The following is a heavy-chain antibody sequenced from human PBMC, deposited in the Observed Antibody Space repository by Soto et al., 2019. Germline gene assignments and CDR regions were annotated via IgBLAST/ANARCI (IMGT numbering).Heavy chain of an antibody. D-gene: IGHD3-10*01. Sequence: ASVKVSCKDSGYTFTSYAMHWVRQAPGQRLEWMGWINAGNGNTKYSQKFQGRVTITRDTSASTAYMELSSLRSEDTAVYYCARRTQRGRFGEPHYYYYGMDVWRQGTTVTVPS. V-gene: IGHV1-3*01. CDR1: GYTFTSYA. J-gene: IGHJ6*02. CDR3: ARRTQRGRFGEPHYYYYGMDV. CDR2: INAGNGNT.